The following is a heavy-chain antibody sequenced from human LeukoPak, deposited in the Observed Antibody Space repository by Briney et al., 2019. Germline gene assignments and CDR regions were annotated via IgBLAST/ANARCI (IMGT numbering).Heavy chain of an antibody. CDR1: GFTFSSYA. CDR2: ISYDGSNK. J-gene: IGHJ3*02. V-gene: IGHV3-30*04. Sequence: GGSLRLSCAASGFTFSSYAMHWVRQAPGKGLEWVAVISYDGSNKYYTDSVKGRFTISRDNSKNTLYLQMNSLRAEDTAVYYCAREGGFDIWGQGTMVTVSS. D-gene: IGHD3-16*01. CDR3: AREGGFDI.